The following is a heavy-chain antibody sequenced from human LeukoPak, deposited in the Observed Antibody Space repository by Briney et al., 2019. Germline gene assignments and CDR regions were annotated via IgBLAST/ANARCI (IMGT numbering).Heavy chain of an antibody. V-gene: IGHV1-18*01. CDR3: ARGGGSGSNGMDV. J-gene: IGHJ6*02. CDR1: GYTFTSYG. Sequence: GASVTVSCKASGYTFTSYGISWVRQAPGQGLEWMGWISGYNGNTNYGQKFQGRVTVTTDKSTSTAYMELRSLRSDDTAVYYCARGGGSGSNGMDVWGQGTTVTVSS. CDR2: ISGYNGNT. D-gene: IGHD3-10*01.